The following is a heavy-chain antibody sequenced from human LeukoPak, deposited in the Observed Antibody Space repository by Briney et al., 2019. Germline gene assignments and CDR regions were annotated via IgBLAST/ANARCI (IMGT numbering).Heavy chain of an antibody. CDR1: GFTFSSYW. J-gene: IGHJ4*02. Sequence: GGSLRLSCAASGFTFSSYWMHWVRQAPGKGLVRVSRIKSDGSYTGYADSVKGRFTISRDDAKNALYLQMNSLRVEDTAVYYCARGIVGATVADYWGQGTLVTVSS. V-gene: IGHV3-74*01. CDR3: ARGIVGATVADY. D-gene: IGHD1-26*01. CDR2: IKSDGSYT.